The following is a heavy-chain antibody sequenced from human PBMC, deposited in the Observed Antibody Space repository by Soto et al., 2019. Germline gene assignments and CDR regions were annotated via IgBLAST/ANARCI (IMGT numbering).Heavy chain of an antibody. V-gene: IGHV6-1*01. D-gene: IGHD6-19*01. CDR2: TYYRSKWYN. Sequence: SQTLSLTCAISGDSVSSNSAAWNWIRQSPSRGLEWLGRTYYRSKWYNDYAVSVKSRITINPDTSKNRFSLQLNSVTPEDTAVYYCARDQWLVGCGAFDIWGQGAMVTVSS. CDR1: GDSVSSNSAA. CDR3: ARDQWLVGCGAFDI. J-gene: IGHJ3*02.